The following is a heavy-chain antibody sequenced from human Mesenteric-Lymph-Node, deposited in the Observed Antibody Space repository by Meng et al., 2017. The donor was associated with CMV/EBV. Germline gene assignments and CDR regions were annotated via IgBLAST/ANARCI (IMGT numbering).Heavy chain of an antibody. J-gene: IGHJ4*02. V-gene: IGHV3-7*01. CDR3: ARNHFDY. Sequence: RGSLRLSCVASGFTFSNYWMSWVRQAPGKGLEWVANRKPDGSDMYYVDSVKGRFTISRDNAKNSLYLQMNSLRAEDTAVYYCARNHFDYWGQGTLVTVSS. CDR2: RKPDGSDM. CDR1: GFTFSNYW.